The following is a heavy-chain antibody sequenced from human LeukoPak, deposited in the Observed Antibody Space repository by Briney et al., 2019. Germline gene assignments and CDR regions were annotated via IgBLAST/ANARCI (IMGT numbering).Heavy chain of an antibody. CDR3: ARDHGDVEMATHYGMDV. CDR1: GGSISSYY. D-gene: IGHD5-24*01. CDR2: IYYSGST. V-gene: IGHV4-59*01. Sequence: PSETLSLTCTVSGGSISSYYWSWIRQPPGKGLEWIGYIYYSGSTNYNPSLRSRGTISVDTSKNQFSLKLSSVTAADTAVYYCARDHGDVEMATHYGMDVWGQGTTVTVSS. J-gene: IGHJ6*02.